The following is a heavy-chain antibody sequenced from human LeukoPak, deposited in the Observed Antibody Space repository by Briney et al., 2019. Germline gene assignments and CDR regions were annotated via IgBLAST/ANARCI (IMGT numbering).Heavy chain of an antibody. CDR1: GFTFSSYS. CDR2: ISSSSSYI. V-gene: IGHV3-21*01. D-gene: IGHD4-11*01. Sequence: PGGSLRLSYAASGFTFSSYSMNWVRQAPGKGLEWFSSISSSSSYIYYADSVKGRFTISRDNAKNSLYLQMNSLRAEDTAVYYCARDFPMTTVNPIVGYWGQGTLVTVSS. CDR3: ARDFPMTTVNPIVGY. J-gene: IGHJ4*02.